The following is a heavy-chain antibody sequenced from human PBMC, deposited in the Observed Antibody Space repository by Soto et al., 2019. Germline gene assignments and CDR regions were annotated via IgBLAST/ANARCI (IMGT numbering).Heavy chain of an antibody. CDR1: GGSISSSSYY. Sequence: SETLSLTCTVSGGSISSSSYYWGWIRQPPGKGLEWIGSIYYSGSTYYNPSLKSRVTISVDTSKNQFSLKLSSVTAADTAVYYCARQVYRSKKFDPWGQGNPVTVSS. J-gene: IGHJ5*02. V-gene: IGHV4-39*01. CDR3: ARQVYRSKKFDP. CDR2: IYYSGST. D-gene: IGHD6-13*01.